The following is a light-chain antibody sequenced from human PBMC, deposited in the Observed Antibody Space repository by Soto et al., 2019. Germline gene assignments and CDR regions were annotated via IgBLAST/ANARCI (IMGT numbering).Light chain of an antibody. CDR3: SSYTSSSTLV. J-gene: IGLJ1*01. CDR1: SSDVGGYNY. Sequence: QSLLSQPASWSGSPGQSITISCTGTSSDVGGYNYVSWYQQHPGKAPKLMIYEVSNRPSGVSNRFSGSKSGNTASLTISGLQAEDEADYYCSSYTSSSTLVFGTGTKVNVL. V-gene: IGLV2-14*01. CDR2: EVS.